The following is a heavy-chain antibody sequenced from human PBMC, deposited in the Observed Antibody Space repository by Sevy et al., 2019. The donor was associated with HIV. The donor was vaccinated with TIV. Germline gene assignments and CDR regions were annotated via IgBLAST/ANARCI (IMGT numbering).Heavy chain of an antibody. J-gene: IGHJ3*02. Sequence: GGSLRLSCAASGFTFSSYGMHWVRQAPGKGLEWVAFIRYDGSNKNYADSVKGRFTVSRDNSKNPLYLQMNSLRAEDTAVYYCATQQAPTVTNGRAFDIWGQGTMVTVSS. CDR2: IRYDGSNK. D-gene: IGHD4-17*01. CDR3: ATQQAPTVTNGRAFDI. V-gene: IGHV3-30*02. CDR1: GFTFSSYG.